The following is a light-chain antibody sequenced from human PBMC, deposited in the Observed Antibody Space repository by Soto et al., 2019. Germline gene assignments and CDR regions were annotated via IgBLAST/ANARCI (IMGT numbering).Light chain of an antibody. CDR1: QSAGSS. V-gene: IGKV3-11*01. CDR3: LQRGDWPPLT. Sequence: EIVLTQSPATLSLSPGERATLSCRASQSAGSSLAWYQQKPGQAPRLLIYDASNRATGTPARFSGSGSGTDFTLTISSLESEDFAVYYCLQRGDWPPLTFGQGTKVDIK. CDR2: DAS. J-gene: IGKJ1*01.